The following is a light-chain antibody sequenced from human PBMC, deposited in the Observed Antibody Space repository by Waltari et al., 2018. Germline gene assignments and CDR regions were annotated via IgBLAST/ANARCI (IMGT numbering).Light chain of an antibody. CDR3: AVWDDSLSAWL. V-gene: IGLV1-44*01. Sequence: QSVLTQPPSASGTPGQRVTISCSGSSSNIGRNTVNWYQHFPGTAPKLVIYINDQRPSGVADRCSGSKSGTAASLAISGLQSDDEAEYSCAVWDDSLSAWLFGGGTKLAVL. CDR2: IND. CDR1: SSNIGRNT. J-gene: IGLJ3*02.